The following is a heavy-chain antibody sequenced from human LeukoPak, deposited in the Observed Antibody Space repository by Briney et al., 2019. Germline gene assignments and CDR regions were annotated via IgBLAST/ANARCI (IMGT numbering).Heavy chain of an antibody. D-gene: IGHD6-19*01. Sequence: GGSLRLSCAASGFTFSSYWMSWVRQAPGKGLEWVANIKQDGSEKYYVDSVKGRFTISRDNAKNSLYLQMNSLRAEDTAVYYCARGRRDISGWYSLRESVAYMDVWGKGTTVTVSS. CDR2: IKQDGSEK. CDR3: ARGRRDISGWYSLRESVAYMDV. CDR1: GFTFSSYW. J-gene: IGHJ6*03. V-gene: IGHV3-7*01.